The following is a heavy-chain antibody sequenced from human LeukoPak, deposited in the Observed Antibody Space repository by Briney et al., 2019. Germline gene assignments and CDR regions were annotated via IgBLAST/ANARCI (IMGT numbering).Heavy chain of an antibody. J-gene: IGHJ3*02. CDR2: FYHSGTT. D-gene: IGHD4-17*01. CDR1: GGSITSSSYY. CDR3: ARWTTTATMGAFDI. Sequence: PSETLSLTCSVSGGSITSSSYYWGWIRQPPGKGLEWIGTFYHSGTTYYNPSLKSRVTISVDTSKNQFSLKVSSVTAADTAMFYCARWTTTATMGAFDIWGQGTMVTVCS. V-gene: IGHV4-39*07.